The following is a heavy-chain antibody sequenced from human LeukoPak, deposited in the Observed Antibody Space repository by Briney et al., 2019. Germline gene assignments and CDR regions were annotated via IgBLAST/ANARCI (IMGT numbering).Heavy chain of an antibody. V-gene: IGHV4-34*01. CDR3: AREKLYYDSSGYYYFDI. J-gene: IGHJ3*02. CDR1: GGSFSGYY. D-gene: IGHD3-22*01. CDR2: INHSGST. Sequence: SETLSLTCAVYGGSFSGYYWSWIRQPPGKGLEWIGEINHSGSTNYNPSLKSRVTISVDTSKNQFSLKLSSVTAADTAVYYCAREKLYYDSSGYYYFDIWGQGTMVTVSS.